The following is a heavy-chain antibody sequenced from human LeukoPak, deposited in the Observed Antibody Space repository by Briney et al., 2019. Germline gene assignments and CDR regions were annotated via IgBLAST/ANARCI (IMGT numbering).Heavy chain of an antibody. CDR3: ARVLNFYDFWSGPSPDAFDI. V-gene: IGHV1-18*01. J-gene: IGHJ3*02. CDR1: GYTFTSYG. D-gene: IGHD3-3*01. Sequence: ASVKVSCKASGYTFTSYGISWVRQAPGQGLEWMGWISAYNGNTNYAQKLQGRVTMTTDTSTSTAYMELRSLRSDDTAVYYCARVLNFYDFWSGPSPDAFDIWGQGTMVTVSS. CDR2: ISAYNGNT.